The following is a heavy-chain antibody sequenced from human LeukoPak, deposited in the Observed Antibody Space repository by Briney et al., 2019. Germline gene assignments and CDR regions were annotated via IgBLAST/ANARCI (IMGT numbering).Heavy chain of an antibody. J-gene: IGHJ4*02. Sequence: SETLSLTCTVSGYSISSGYYWSWIRQPAGKGLEWIGRIYTSGSTNYNPSLKSRVTMSVDTSKNQFSLKLSSVTAADTAVYYCASGAAAGGGYYFDYWGQGTLVTVSS. CDR2: IYTSGST. D-gene: IGHD6-13*01. CDR1: GYSISSGYY. V-gene: IGHV4-4*07. CDR3: ASGAAAGGGYYFDY.